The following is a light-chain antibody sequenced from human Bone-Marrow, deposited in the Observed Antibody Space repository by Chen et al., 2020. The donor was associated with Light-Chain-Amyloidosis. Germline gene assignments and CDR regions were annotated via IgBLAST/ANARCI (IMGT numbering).Light chain of an antibody. V-gene: IGLV3-25*03. CDR3: QSADSRGTYVG. CDR1: TLPMQY. J-gene: IGLJ2*01. Sequence: SYDLTQPPSVSVSPGQTARITCSGDTLPMQYTYWYQRKPGQAPVLVIYKDSERPSGIPERFSGPRSGTTVTLTLSGVQAEDVADYYCQSADSRGTYVGFGGGTKLTVL. CDR2: KDS.